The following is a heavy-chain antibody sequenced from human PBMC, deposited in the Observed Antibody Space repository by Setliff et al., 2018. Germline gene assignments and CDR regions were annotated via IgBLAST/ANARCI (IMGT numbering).Heavy chain of an antibody. V-gene: IGHV4-59*08. D-gene: IGHD1-26*01. Sequence: SETLSLTCAVYGGSFSGYYWSWIRQPPGKGLEWIGYIYYSGSTNYNPSLKSRVTISVDTSKNQFSLKLSSVTAADTAVYYCARVGATYYFDYWGQGTLVTVS. CDR3: ARVGATYYFDY. CDR1: GGSFSGYY. CDR2: IYYSGST. J-gene: IGHJ4*02.